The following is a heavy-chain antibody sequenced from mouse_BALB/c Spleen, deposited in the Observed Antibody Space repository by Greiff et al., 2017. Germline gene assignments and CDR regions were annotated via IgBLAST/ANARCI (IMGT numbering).Heavy chain of an antibody. CDR3: ASYGNYYFDY. D-gene: IGHD2-1*01. CDR2: IRNKANGYTT. J-gene: IGHJ2*01. Sequence: EVQRVESGGGLVQPGGSLRLSCATSGFTFTDYYMSWVRQPPGKALEWLGFIRNKANGYTTEYSASVKGRFTISRDNSQSILYLQMNTLRAEDSATYYCASYGNYYFDYWGQGTTLTVSS. CDR1: GFTFTDYY. V-gene: IGHV7-3*02.